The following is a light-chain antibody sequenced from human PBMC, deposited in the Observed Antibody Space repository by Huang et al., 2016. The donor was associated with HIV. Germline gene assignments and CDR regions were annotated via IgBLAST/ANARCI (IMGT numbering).Light chain of an antibody. V-gene: IGKV1-27*01. CDR1: QDIDNY. CDR2: AAS. CDR3: QKYNSAPIT. Sequence: DIQMTQSPSSLSASVGDSVTITCRASQDIDNYLAWYQQKPGKVTKLLIFAASALKSGGPPRFSGSGSVTHFSLNISSLQPEDVATYYCQKYNSAPITFGQGTRLEI. J-gene: IGKJ5*01.